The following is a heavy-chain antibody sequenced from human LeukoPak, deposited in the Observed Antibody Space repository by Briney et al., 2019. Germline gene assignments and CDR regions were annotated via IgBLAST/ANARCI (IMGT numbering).Heavy chain of an antibody. Sequence: GGSLRLSCAASGFTFGAYWMSWFRQAPGKGPEWGASIKDDGSAQFYVDSLEGRFTISRDNAKNTLYLQMDTMRVEDTAVYYCARHIVGEQNFDYWSQGTLVTVSS. J-gene: IGHJ4*02. CDR1: GFTFGAYW. D-gene: IGHD3-16*02. CDR2: IKDDGSAQ. V-gene: IGHV3-7*01. CDR3: ARHIVGEQNFDY.